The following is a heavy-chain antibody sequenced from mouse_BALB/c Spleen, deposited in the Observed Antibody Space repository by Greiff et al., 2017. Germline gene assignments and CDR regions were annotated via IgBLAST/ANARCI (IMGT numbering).Heavy chain of an antibody. Sequence: EVQRVESGGGLVQPGGSLKLSCAASGFTFSSYGMSWVRQTPDKRLELVATINSNGGSTYYPDSVKGRFTISRDNAKNTLYLQMSSLKSEDTAMYYCARDRRYESFAYWGQGTLVTVSA. CDR2: INSNGGST. D-gene: IGHD2-10*02. CDR1: GFTFSSYG. J-gene: IGHJ3*01. V-gene: IGHV5-6-3*01. CDR3: ARDRRYESFAY.